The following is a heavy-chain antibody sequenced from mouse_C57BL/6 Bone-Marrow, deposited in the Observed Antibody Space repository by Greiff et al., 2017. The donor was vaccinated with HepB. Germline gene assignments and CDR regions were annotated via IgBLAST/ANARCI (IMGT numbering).Heavy chain of an antibody. D-gene: IGHD2-3*01. Sequence: DVQLQESGGGLVQPGGSLKLSCAASGFTFSDYGMAWVRQAPRKGPEWVAFISNLAYSIYYADTVTGRFTISRENAKKTLYLEMSSLRTEDTAMYDCARLVYDGYYIYAMDYWGQGTSVTVSS. CDR3: ARLVYDGYYIYAMDY. J-gene: IGHJ4*01. CDR1: GFTFSDYG. CDR2: ISNLAYSI. V-gene: IGHV5-15*01.